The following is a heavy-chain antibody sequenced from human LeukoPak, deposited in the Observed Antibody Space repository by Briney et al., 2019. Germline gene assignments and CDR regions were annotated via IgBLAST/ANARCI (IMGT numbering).Heavy chain of an antibody. D-gene: IGHD3-22*01. V-gene: IGHV1-2*02. CDR1: GYTFTGYY. CDR2: INPNSGGT. J-gene: IGHJ4*02. CDR3: AREARTDYYDSSGYTGGSYFDY. Sequence: AASVKVSCKASGYTFTGYYMHWVRQAPGQGLEWMGWINPNSGGTNYAQKFQGRVTMTRDTSISTAYMELSRLRSDDTAVYYCAREARTDYYDSSGYTGGSYFDYWGQGTLVTVSS.